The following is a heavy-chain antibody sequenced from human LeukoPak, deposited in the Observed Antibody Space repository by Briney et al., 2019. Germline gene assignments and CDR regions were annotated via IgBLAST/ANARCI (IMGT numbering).Heavy chain of an antibody. CDR3: ARMEFDTAMAIGD. D-gene: IGHD5-18*01. V-gene: IGHV4-59*01. CDR1: GGSISSYY. J-gene: IGHJ4*02. CDR2: IYYSGST. Sequence: PSETLSLTCTVSGGSISSYYWSWIRQPPGKGLEWIGYIYYSGSTNYNPSLKSRVTISVDTSKNQFSLKPSSVTAADTAVYYCARMEFDTAMAIGDWGQGTLVTVSS.